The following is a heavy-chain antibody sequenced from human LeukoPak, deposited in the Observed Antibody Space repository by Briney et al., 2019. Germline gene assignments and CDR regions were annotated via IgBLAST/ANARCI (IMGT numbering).Heavy chain of an antibody. V-gene: IGHV3-48*03. Sequence: GGCLRLSRAVSGFTFRGYEMKWVRQARGKGLEGGLYISSSCRTIYYTDSVKGRFTISRANAKNSLYLQMNSLRAEDTAVYYCAGSKGFDYWGQGTLVTVSS. D-gene: IGHD4-11*01. J-gene: IGHJ4*02. CDR1: GFTFRGYE. CDR2: ISSSCRTI. CDR3: AGSKGFDY.